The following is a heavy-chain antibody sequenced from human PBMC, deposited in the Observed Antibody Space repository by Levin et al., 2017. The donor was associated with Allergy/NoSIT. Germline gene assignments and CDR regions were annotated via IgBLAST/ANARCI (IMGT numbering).Heavy chain of an antibody. CDR1: GFTFSNYW. V-gene: IGHV3-7*01. Sequence: GESLKISCVVSGFTFSNYWMSWVRQAPGKGLEWVAHINKDGSEKHYVDSVKGRFTISRDNAQNSLYLQMNSLSVEDTAVYYCATDSDPWAIGSWGRGSLVTVSS. J-gene: IGHJ5*01. CDR2: INKDGSEK. D-gene: IGHD3-10*01. CDR3: ATDSDPWAIGS.